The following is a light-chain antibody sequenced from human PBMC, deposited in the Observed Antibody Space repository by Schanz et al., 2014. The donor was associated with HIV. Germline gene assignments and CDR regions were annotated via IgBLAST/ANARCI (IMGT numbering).Light chain of an antibody. CDR1: SSDVGSYNL. Sequence: QSALTQPASVSGSPGQSITISCTGTSSDVGSYNLVSWYQQHPGKAPKLMIYEGSKRPSGVSNRFSGSKSGNTASLTISGLQAEDEAVYYCSSFTRGTTPVIFGGGTKLTVL. CDR3: SSFTRGTTPVI. V-gene: IGLV2-14*02. J-gene: IGLJ2*01. CDR2: EGS.